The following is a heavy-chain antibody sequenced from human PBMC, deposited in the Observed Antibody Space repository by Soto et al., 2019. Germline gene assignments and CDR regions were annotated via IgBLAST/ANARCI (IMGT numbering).Heavy chain of an antibody. V-gene: IGHV3-23*01. Sequence: EVQLLESGGGSVQAGGSLRLSCAASGITISNYPMSWVRQAPGKGLDWVSGISGGGDRTYYADSAKGRFTISRDISNNSLSLQLDRLGVQDTAGYYCVKDDGGAPSTAPRWGQGALGAASS. CDR2: ISGGGDRT. D-gene: IGHD2-21*01. CDR1: GITISNYP. CDR3: VKDDGGAPSTAPR. J-gene: IGHJ1*01.